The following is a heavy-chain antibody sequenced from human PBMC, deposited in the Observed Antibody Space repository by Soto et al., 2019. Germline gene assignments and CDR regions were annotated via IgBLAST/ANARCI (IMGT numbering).Heavy chain of an antibody. CDR2: IYYSGST. V-gene: IGHV4-39*01. Sequence: PSETLSLTCTVSGGSISSYYWGWIRQPPGKGLEWIGSIYYSGSTYYNPSLKSRVTISVDTSKNQFSLKLSSVTAADTAVYYCARLGSYYVSGSYYSSPWAQGTLVPVPS. CDR3: ARLGSYYVSGSYYSSP. CDR1: GGSISSYY. J-gene: IGHJ5*02. D-gene: IGHD3-10*01.